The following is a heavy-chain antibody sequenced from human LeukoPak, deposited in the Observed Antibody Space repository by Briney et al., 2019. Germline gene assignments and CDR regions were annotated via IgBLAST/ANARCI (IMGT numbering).Heavy chain of an antibody. V-gene: IGHV4-34*01. CDR1: GGSFSGYY. CDR2: INHSGST. J-gene: IGHJ4*02. D-gene: IGHD3-10*01. CDR3: ARGPPLAYYYYGSGSYYKGLDY. Sequence: SETLSLTCAVYGGSFSGYYWSWIRQPPGKGLEWIGEINHSGSTNYNPSLKSRVTISVDTSKNQFSLKLSSVTAADTAVYYCARGPPLAYYYYGSGSYYKGLDYWGQGTLVTVSS.